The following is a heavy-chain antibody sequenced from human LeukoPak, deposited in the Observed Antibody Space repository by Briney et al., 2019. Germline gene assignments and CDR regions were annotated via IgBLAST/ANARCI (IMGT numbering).Heavy chain of an antibody. D-gene: IGHD2-2*01. V-gene: IGHV1-18*01. J-gene: IGHJ5*02. CDR3: ARGQLPQPNWFDP. CDR2: ISAYNGDT. CDR1: GYIFTSYG. Sequence: ASVKVSCRASGYIFTSYGFTWVRQAPGQGPEWMGWISAYNGDTDYAHKFQGRVTMTTDTSTSTAYMELRNLRSDDTAVYYCARGQLPQPNWFDPWGQGTLVTVSS.